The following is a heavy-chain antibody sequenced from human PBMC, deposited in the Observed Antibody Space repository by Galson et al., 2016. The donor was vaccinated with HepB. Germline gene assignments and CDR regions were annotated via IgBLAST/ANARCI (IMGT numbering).Heavy chain of an antibody. CDR1: GLTFRSYA. CDR2: ISYDGSNK. V-gene: IGHV3-30*04. D-gene: IGHD2-2*02. Sequence: SLRLSCAASGLTFRSYAMYWVRQAPGKGLEWVAVISYDGSNKYYADSVKGRFTISRDNSKNTLYLQMNSLRAEDTAVYYCARDADIVKVPAAIRADYWGQGTLVTVSS. J-gene: IGHJ4*02. CDR3: ARDADIVKVPAAIRADY.